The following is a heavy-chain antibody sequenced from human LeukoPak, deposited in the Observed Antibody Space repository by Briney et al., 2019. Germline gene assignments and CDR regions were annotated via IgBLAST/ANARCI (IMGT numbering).Heavy chain of an antibody. J-gene: IGHJ4*02. V-gene: IGHV3-23*01. Sequence: GGSLRLSCAASGLIFKDAWMTWVRQAPGKGLEWVSGISGSGDNTYYADSVKGRFTISRDNSKNTLYVQVNSLGTEDTAAYYCAKGSYYDSSGSFYFDYWGQGTLVTVSS. D-gene: IGHD3-22*01. CDR1: GLIFKDAW. CDR3: AKGSYYDSSGSFYFDY. CDR2: ISGSGDNT.